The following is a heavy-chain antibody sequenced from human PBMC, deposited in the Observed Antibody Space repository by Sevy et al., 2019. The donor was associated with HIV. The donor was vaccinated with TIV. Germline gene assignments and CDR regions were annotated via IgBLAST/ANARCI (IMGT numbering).Heavy chain of an antibody. CDR1: GFTFSSYW. CDR3: AREGRYYYYGMDV. CDR2: IKQDGSEK. V-gene: IGHV3-7*01. Sequence: GGSLRLSCAASGFTFSSYWMSWVRQAPGKGLEWVVNIKQDGSEKYYVDSVKGRFTISRDNAKNSLYLQMNSLRAEDTAVYYCAREGRYYYYGMDVWGQGTTVTVSS. J-gene: IGHJ6*02.